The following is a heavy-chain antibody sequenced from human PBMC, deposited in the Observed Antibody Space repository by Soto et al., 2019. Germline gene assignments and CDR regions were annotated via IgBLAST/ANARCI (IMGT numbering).Heavy chain of an antibody. J-gene: IGHJ6*02. CDR2: INHSGST. CDR1: GGPFSGYY. CDR3: ARGRLEWLLVLWYYYYGMDV. Sequence: SQTLSLTCAVYGGPFSGYYWSWIRQPPGKGLEWIGEINHSGSTNYNPSLKSRVTISVDTSKNQFSLKLSSVPAADTAVYYCARGRLEWLLVLWYYYYGMDVWGQGATVTVSS. D-gene: IGHD3-3*01. V-gene: IGHV4-34*01.